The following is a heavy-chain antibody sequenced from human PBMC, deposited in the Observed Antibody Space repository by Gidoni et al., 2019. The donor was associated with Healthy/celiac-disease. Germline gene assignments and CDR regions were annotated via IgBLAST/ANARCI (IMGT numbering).Heavy chain of an antibody. CDR3: AKDGGRYSSGWETIYFDY. D-gene: IGHD6-19*01. Sequence: QVQLVESGGGVVQPGRSLRLSCAASGFTFSSYGMHWVRQAPVKGLEWVAVISYDGSNKYYADSVKGRFTISRDNSKNTLYLQMNSLRAEDTAVYYCAKDGGRYSSGWETIYFDYWGQGTLVTVSS. J-gene: IGHJ4*02. V-gene: IGHV3-30*18. CDR2: ISYDGSNK. CDR1: GFTFSSYG.